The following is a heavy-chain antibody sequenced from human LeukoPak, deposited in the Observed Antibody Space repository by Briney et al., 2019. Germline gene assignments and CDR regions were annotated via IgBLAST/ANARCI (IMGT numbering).Heavy chain of an antibody. CDR2: IIPIFETA. CDR1: GGPFNTFA. V-gene: IGHV1-69*01. D-gene: IGHD3-22*01. J-gene: IGHJ4*02. Sequence: SVKVSCKASGGPFNTFAISWVRQAPGQGLEWMGGIIPIFETAHYAQKFQARVTITADESAGTAYMELRSLTYDDTAVYYCATSGDYDWKSDHWGQGTQVTVSS. CDR3: ATSGDYDWKSDH.